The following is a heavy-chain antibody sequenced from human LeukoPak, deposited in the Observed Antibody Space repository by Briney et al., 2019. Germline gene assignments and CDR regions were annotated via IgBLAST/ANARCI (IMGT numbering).Heavy chain of an antibody. CDR1: GGSISSGGYS. J-gene: IGHJ5*02. Sequence: SETLSLTCAVSGGSISSGGYSWSWIRQPPGKGLEWIGYIYHSGSTYYNPSLKSRVTISVDRSKNQFSLKLSPVTAADTAVYYCARGGYVPAAIVAPPRPTNWFDPWGQGTLVTVSS. D-gene: IGHD2-2*01. CDR3: ARGGYVPAAIVAPPRPTNWFDP. CDR2: IYHSGST. V-gene: IGHV4-30-2*01.